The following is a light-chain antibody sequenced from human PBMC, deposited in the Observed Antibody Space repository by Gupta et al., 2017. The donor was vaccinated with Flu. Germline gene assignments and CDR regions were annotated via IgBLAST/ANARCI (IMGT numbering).Light chain of an antibody. Sequence: SLGERATINCKSSQSVLYSSDNKNYLAWYQQKPGQPPKLLFYWASTRESGVPDRFSGRGSGTDFTLTISSLQAEDVAVYYCQQYDSTPITFGQGTLMEIK. CDR1: QSVLYSSDNKNY. J-gene: IGKJ5*01. CDR2: WAS. V-gene: IGKV4-1*01. CDR3: QQYDSTPIT.